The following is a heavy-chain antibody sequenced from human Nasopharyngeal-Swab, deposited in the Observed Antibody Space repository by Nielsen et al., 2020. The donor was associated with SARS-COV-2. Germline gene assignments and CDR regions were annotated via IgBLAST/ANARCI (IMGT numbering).Heavy chain of an antibody. CDR1: GGSFSGYY. D-gene: IGHD6-13*01. CDR2: INHSGST. Sequence: SETLSLTCAVYGGSFSGYYWSWIRQLPGKGLEWIGEINHSGSTNYNPSLKSRVTISVDTSKNQFFLKLRSVTAADTAVYYCARGVGSSWRVYYYGMDVWGQGTTVTVSS. J-gene: IGHJ6*02. CDR3: ARGVGSSWRVYYYGMDV. V-gene: IGHV4-34*01.